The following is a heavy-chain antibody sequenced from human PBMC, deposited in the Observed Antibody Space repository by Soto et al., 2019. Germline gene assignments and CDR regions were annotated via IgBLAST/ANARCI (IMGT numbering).Heavy chain of an antibody. J-gene: IGHJ4*02. V-gene: IGHV3-30*03. CDR3: VXGQYYFDY. CDR2: ISYDGSNK. Sequence: QVQLVESGGGVVQPGRSLRLSCAASGFPFSSYGMHWVREAPGKGLEWVAVISYDGSNKYYAEPVKGRFTISRDNSXXXXXXXXXXXXXXDXXXXXXVXGQYYFDYRGQGTLVTVSP. CDR1: GFPFSSYG.